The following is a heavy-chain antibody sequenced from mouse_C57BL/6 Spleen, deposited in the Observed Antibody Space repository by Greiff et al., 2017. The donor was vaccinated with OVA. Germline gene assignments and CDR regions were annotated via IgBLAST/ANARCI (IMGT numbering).Heavy chain of an antibody. CDR1: GYAFSSYW. V-gene: IGHV1-80*01. CDR3: ATGGSSSLGY. J-gene: IGHJ2*01. Sequence: QVHVKQSGAELVKPGASVKISCKASGYAFSSYWMNWVKQRPGKGLEWIGQIYPGDGDTNYNGKFKGKATLTADKSSSTAYMQLSSLTSEDSAVYFCATGGSSSLGYWGQGTTLTVSS. D-gene: IGHD1-1*01. CDR2: IYPGDGDT.